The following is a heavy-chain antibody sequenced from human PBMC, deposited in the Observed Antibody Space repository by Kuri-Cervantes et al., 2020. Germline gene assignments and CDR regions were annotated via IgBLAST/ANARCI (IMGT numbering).Heavy chain of an antibody. CDR2: IKQDGSEK. V-gene: IGHV3-7*01. D-gene: IGHD1-26*01. CDR1: GFTFSSYW. CDR3: AKVVWAGAYYYYMDV. Sequence: GGSLRLFCAASGFTFSSYWMSWVRQAPGKGLEWVANIKQDGSEKYYVDSVKGRFTISRDNAKNSLYLQMNSLRAEDTAVYYRAKVVWAGAYYYYMDVGGKGTTVTVSS. J-gene: IGHJ6*03.